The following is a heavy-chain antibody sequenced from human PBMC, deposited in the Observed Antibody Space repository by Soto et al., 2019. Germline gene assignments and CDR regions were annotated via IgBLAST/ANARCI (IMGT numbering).Heavy chain of an antibody. CDR2: ISAYNGNT. J-gene: IGHJ4*02. CDR1: GYTFTSYG. D-gene: IGHD2-8*01. Sequence: ASVKVSCKASGYTFTSYGISWVRQAPGQGLEWMGWISAYNGNTNYAQKLQGRVTMTKDTSTSTAYMELRSLRSDDTAVYYCAGAEDCTNGVCYNDYWGQGTLVTVSS. CDR3: AGAEDCTNGVCYNDY. V-gene: IGHV1-18*01.